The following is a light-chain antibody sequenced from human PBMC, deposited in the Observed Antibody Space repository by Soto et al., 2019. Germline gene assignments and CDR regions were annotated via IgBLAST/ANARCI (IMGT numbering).Light chain of an antibody. J-gene: IGKJ2*01. CDR3: MQALQTPPT. CDR1: QSLRRNNGFNY. CDR2: LGS. Sequence: DIVMTRSPLSLPVTPGEPASISCRSSQSLRRNNGFNYLDWYLQKPGQSPQLLIYLGSNRASGVPDRFSVSGSGTDFTLKISRVEAEDVGVYYCMQALQTPPTFGQGTKLEIK. V-gene: IGKV2-28*01.